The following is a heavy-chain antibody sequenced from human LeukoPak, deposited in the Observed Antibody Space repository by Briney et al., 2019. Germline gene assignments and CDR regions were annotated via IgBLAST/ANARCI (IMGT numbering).Heavy chain of an antibody. CDR2: ITSSSSYI. CDR3: ARHVVAVGFDY. D-gene: IGHD3-22*01. Sequence: GGSLRLSCAASGFTFSSYTMNWVRQAPGRGLEWVSSITSSSSYIYYADSVKGRFTISRDNAKNSLCLQMNSLRAEDTAVYYCARHVVAVGFDYWGQGTLVTVSS. CDR1: GFTFSSYT. J-gene: IGHJ4*02. V-gene: IGHV3-21*01.